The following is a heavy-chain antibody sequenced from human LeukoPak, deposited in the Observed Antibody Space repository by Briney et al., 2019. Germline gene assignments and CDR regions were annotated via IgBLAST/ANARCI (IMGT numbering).Heavy chain of an antibody. CDR2: LYSGSDT. J-gene: IGHJ2*01. CDR3: ARVGDHFHWYLDL. D-gene: IGHD3-3*02. V-gene: IGHV3-53*01. CDR1: GFSVSLNY. Sequence: GGSLTLSCAASGFSVSLNYMNWVRQAPGKGLEWVSILYSGSDTYYADSVKGRFTISRDSSKNMLFLHMNSLRAEGTAVYYCARVGDHFHWYLDLWGRGTLVTVSS.